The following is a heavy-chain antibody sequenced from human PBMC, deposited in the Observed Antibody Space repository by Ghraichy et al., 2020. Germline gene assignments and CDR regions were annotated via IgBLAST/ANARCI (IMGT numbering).Heavy chain of an antibody. J-gene: IGHJ6*02. Sequence: GESLNISCKGSGYSFTSYWIGWVRQMPGKGLEWMGIIYPGDSDTRYSPSFQGQVTISADKSISTAYLQWSSLKASDTAMYYCARVDSSSPPDCYGMDVWGQGTTVTVSS. D-gene: IGHD6-6*01. CDR2: IYPGDSDT. CDR1: GYSFTSYW. CDR3: ARVDSSSPPDCYGMDV. V-gene: IGHV5-51*01.